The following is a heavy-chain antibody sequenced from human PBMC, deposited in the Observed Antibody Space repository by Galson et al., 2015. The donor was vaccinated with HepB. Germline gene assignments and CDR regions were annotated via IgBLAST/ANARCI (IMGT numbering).Heavy chain of an antibody. CDR1: GSSFTTFY. D-gene: IGHD1-26*01. CDR2: INPSADTT. CDR3: ARDLRMNEWELPDY. Sequence: SVTVSCKASGSSFTTFYIHWVRQAPGQGLEWMGIINPSADTTSYAEKFQGRITMTRDTSTTTVFMELSGLRSEDTAVYYCARDLRMNEWELPDYWGQGTLVTVSS. V-gene: IGHV1-46*03. J-gene: IGHJ4*02.